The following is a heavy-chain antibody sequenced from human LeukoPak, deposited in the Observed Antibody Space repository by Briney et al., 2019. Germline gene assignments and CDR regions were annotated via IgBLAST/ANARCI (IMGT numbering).Heavy chain of an antibody. V-gene: IGHV1-18*01. CDR1: GYTFTSYG. CDR2: ISAYNGNT. CDR3: ARDGRRGRYSSSWYPFSFDY. J-gene: IGHJ4*02. D-gene: IGHD6-13*01. Sequence: GASVKVSCKASGYTFTSYGISWVRQAPGQGLEWMGWISAYNGNTNYAQKLQGRVTMTTDTSTSTAYMELRSLRSDDTAVYYCARDGRRGRYSSSWYPFSFDYWGQGTLVTVSS.